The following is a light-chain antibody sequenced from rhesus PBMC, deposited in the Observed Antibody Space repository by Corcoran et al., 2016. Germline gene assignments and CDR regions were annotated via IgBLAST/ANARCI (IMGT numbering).Light chain of an antibody. V-gene: IGLV2S7*01. CDR3: CSDTTSTTDV. CDR1: SSDIGGYNY. Sequence: QSAPTQPPSVSGSPGQSVTISCTGTSSDIGGYNYVSWYQQHPGKAPKLMIYGFSNRPSGISDRFSGSKSGNTASLTISGLQSEDEADYYCCSDTTSTTDVFGSGTKLTVL. CDR2: GFS. J-gene: IGLJ6*01.